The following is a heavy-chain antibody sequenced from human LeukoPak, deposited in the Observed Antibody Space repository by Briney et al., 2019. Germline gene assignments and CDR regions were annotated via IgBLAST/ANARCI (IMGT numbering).Heavy chain of an antibody. CDR1: GYTFTGYY. J-gene: IGHJ4*02. CDR3: ARRPHHYYDSSGYYYFHY. D-gene: IGHD3-22*01. V-gene: IGHV1-2*02. Sequence: ASVKVSCKASGYTFTGYYMHWVRQAPGQGLEWMGWINPNSGGTNYAQKFQGRVTMTRDTSISTAYMELSRLRSDDTAVYYCARRPHHYYDSSGYYYFHYWGQGTLVTVSS. CDR2: INPNSGGT.